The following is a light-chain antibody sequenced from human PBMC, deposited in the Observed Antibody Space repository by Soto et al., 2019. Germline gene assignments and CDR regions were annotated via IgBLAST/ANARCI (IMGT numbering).Light chain of an antibody. CDR2: AAS. CDR1: QGIKND. Sequence: AIQMTQSPSSLSASIGDRVTITCRSSQGIKNDLGWYQQKPGKAPNLLIYAASTLQSGVPSRFSGSGSGTDFTLTISSLQPEDFATYYCQHYSSVWAFGQGTKVDIK. V-gene: IGKV1-6*01. CDR3: QHYSSVWA. J-gene: IGKJ1*01.